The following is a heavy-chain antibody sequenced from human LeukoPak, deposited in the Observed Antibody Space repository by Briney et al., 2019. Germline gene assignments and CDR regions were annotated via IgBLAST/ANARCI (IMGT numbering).Heavy chain of an antibody. CDR2: FYWDDDK. CDR1: GFSLSTSGVG. D-gene: IGHD2/OR15-2a*01. CDR3: ARIIVPQYYFDY. Sequence: SGPTLVKPTHTLTLTCTFSGFSLSTSGVGVGWIRQPPGKALEWLELFYWDDDKRYSPSLKSRLTITKDTSKNQMVLTMTDMDPVDTATYYCARIIVPQYYFDYWGQGTLVTVSS. J-gene: IGHJ4*02. V-gene: IGHV2-5*02.